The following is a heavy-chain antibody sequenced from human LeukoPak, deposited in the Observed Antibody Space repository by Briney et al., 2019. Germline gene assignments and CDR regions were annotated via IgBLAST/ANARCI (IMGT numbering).Heavy chain of an antibody. J-gene: IGHJ4*02. Sequence: GGSLRLSCAASGFTFSSYAMSWVRQAPGKGLEWVSAISGSGGSTYYADSVKGRFTISRDNAKNSLYLQMNSLRAEDTAVYYCARGSMGSSLDYWGQGTLVTVSS. CDR2: ISGSGGST. CDR3: ARGSMGSSLDY. CDR1: GFTFSSYA. V-gene: IGHV3-23*01. D-gene: IGHD2/OR15-2a*01.